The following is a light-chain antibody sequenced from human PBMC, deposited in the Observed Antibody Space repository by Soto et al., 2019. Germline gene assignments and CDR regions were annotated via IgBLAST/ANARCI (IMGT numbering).Light chain of an antibody. V-gene: IGLV2-8*01. J-gene: IGLJ1*01. CDR3: SSFAGTNSFV. CDR2: EVT. Sequence: QSALTQPPSASGSPGQSVTISCTGTSSDVGGYDYVSWYQQHPGKAPKLMIYEVTIRPSGVSDRFSGSKSGNTASLTVSGLQAEDEADYYCSSFAGTNSFVFGTGTKLTVL. CDR1: SSDVGGYDY.